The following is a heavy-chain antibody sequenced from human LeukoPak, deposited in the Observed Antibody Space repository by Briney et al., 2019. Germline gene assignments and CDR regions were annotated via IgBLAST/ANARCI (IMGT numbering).Heavy chain of an antibody. Sequence: SVKVSCKASGGTFSSYAISWVRQAPGQGLEWMGGIIPIFGTANYAQKFQGRVTITADESTSTAYMELSSLRSEDTAVYYCARWGYWGMNAFDIWGQGTMVTVSS. CDR1: GGTFSSYA. D-gene: IGHD7-27*01. CDR3: ARWGYWGMNAFDI. CDR2: IIPIFGTA. V-gene: IGHV1-69*13. J-gene: IGHJ3*02.